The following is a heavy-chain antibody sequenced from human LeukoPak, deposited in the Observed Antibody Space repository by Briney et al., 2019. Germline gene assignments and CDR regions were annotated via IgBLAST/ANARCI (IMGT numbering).Heavy chain of an antibody. CDR1: GSGFTFSDHY. J-gene: IGHJ4*02. CDR3: AQSLGQVRPDY. D-gene: IGHD4/OR15-4a*01. CDR2: TRNKANSDIT. V-gene: IGHV3-72*01. Sequence: GGSLRLSCAASGSGFTFSDHYIDWVRQAPGKGLEWVGRTRNKANSDITEYAASVKGRFTISRDDSKNSLHLQMNSLKTEDTAIYYCAQSLGQVRPDYWGQGTLVTVSS.